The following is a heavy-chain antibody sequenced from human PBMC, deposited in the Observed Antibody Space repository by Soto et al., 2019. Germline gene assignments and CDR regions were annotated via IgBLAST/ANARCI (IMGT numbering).Heavy chain of an antibody. V-gene: IGHV3-15*01. Sequence: LRLSCAASGFTFSNAWMSWVRQAPGKGLEWVGRIKSKTDGGTTDYAAPVKGRFTISRDDSKNTLYLQMNSLKTEDTAVYYCTNGGAVAGEYYYYYGMDVWGQGTTVTVSS. CDR2: IKSKTDGGTT. CDR3: TNGGAVAGEYYYYYGMDV. J-gene: IGHJ6*02. CDR1: GFTFSNAW. D-gene: IGHD6-19*01.